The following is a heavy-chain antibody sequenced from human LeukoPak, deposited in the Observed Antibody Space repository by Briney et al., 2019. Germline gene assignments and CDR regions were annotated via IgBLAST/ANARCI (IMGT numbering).Heavy chain of an antibody. D-gene: IGHD3-3*01. CDR3: ARDGSVPDFWSGNRSGMDV. CDR2: INTNTGNP. Sequence: ASVKVSCKASGYTFTSYAMNWVRQAPGQGLEWMGWINTNTGNPTYAQGFTGRFVFSLDTSVSVAFLQISNLKAEDTAVYYCARDGSVPDFWSGNRSGMDVWGQGTTVTVSS. CDR1: GYTFTSYA. V-gene: IGHV7-4-1*04. J-gene: IGHJ6*02.